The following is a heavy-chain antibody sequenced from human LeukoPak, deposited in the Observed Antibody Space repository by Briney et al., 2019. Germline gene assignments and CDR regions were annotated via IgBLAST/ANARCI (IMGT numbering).Heavy chain of an antibody. Sequence: SETLSLTCAVYGGSFSGYYWSWIRQPPGKGLEWIGEINHSGSTNYNPSLKSRVTISVDTSKNQFSLKLSSVTAADTAVYYCARGGMDHRFDYWGQGTLVTVSS. CDR3: ARGGMDHRFDY. CDR1: GGSFSGYY. J-gene: IGHJ4*02. V-gene: IGHV4-34*01. D-gene: IGHD1-14*01. CDR2: INHSGST.